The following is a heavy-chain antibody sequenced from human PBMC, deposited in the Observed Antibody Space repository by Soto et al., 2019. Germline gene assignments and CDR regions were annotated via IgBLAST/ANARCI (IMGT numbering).Heavy chain of an antibody. CDR1: GGSISSSNW. Sequence: SETLSLTCAVPGGSISSSNWWSWVRQPPGKGLEWIGEIYHSGSTNYNPSLKSRVTISVDKSKNQFYLKLSSVTAADTAVYYCARDCKIGSGYWFDPWGQGTLVTVSS. CDR3: ARDCKIGSGYWFDP. CDR2: IYHSGST. D-gene: IGHD3-22*01. V-gene: IGHV4-4*02. J-gene: IGHJ5*02.